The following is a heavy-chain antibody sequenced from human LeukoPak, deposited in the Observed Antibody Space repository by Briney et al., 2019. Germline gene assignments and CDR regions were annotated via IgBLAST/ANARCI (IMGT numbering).Heavy chain of an antibody. CDR1: GGSIRSSYYY. CDR3: ARTFPGDSLDY. V-gene: IGHV4-39*07. CDR2: IYDSGST. Sequence: SETLSLTCTVSGGSIRSSYYYWGWIRQPPGKGLEWIGSIYDSGSTYYNPSLKSRVTISVDKSKNQFSLKLSSVTAADTAVYYCARTFPGDSLDYWGQGTLVTVSS. J-gene: IGHJ4*02. D-gene: IGHD2-21*02.